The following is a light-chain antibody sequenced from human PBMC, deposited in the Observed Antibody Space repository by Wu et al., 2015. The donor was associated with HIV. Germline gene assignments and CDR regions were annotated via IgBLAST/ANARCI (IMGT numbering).Light chain of an antibody. CDR3: QCRSSSPGVT. J-gene: IGKJ3*01. Sequence: EIVLEQSPGTLSLSPGERATLSCRASQSVNSYLAWYQQKPGQAPRLLIYDIYNRAAGIPPRFSGSGSGTDFTLTISSLEPEDFAVYYCQCRSSSPGVTFGPGTKVDVK. CDR1: QSVNSY. V-gene: IGKV3-11*01. CDR2: DIY.